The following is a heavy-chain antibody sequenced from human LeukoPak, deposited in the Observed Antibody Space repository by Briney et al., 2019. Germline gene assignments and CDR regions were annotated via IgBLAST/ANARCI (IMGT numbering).Heavy chain of an antibody. CDR3: AKDHDSSGYYIFDY. J-gene: IGHJ4*02. D-gene: IGHD3-22*01. Sequence: GGSLRLSCAASGFTVSSNYMSWVRQAPGKGLEWVSVIFSGGTTYYADSVKGRFNISRDNSKNTLYLQMNSLRAEDTAVYYCAKDHDSSGYYIFDYWGQGTLVTVSS. CDR2: IFSGGTT. V-gene: IGHV3-53*01. CDR1: GFTVSSNY.